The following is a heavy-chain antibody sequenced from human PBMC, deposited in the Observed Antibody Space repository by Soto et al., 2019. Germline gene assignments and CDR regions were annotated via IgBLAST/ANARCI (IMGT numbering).Heavy chain of an antibody. CDR1: GFTFNTYW. J-gene: IGHJ4*02. D-gene: IGHD3-9*01. CDR3: ARDVRYSDY. CDR2: INQGGSDK. Sequence: EVQLVESGGGLVQPGGSLRLSCAASGFTFNTYWMNWVRQAPGKGLEWVANINQGGSDKYYVGSVKGRFTISRDNAKNSLYLQMNSLRAEVTAVYYCARDVRYSDYWGQGTLVTVSS. V-gene: IGHV3-7*01.